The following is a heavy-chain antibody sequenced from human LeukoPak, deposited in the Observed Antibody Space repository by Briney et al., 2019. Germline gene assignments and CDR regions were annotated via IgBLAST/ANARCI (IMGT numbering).Heavy chain of an antibody. D-gene: IGHD6-6*01. V-gene: IGHV4-61*02. CDR2: IYTSGST. J-gene: IGHJ6*03. CDR1: GGSISSCSYY. CDR3: ARDLRITARPPTYYYYYYMDV. Sequence: SETLSLTCTVSGGSISSCSYYWSWIRQPAGKGLEWIGRIYTSGSTSYNPSLTSRVTISVDTSKNQFSLKLYSVTAADAAVYFCARDLRITARPPTYYYYYYMDVWGKGTTVTVS.